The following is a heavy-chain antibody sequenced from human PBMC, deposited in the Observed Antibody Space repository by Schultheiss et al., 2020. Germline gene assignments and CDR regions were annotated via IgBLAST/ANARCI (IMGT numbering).Heavy chain of an antibody. Sequence: GGSLRLSCAASGFTFDDYGMSWVRQAPGKGLEWVSGINWNSGSIGYADSVKGRFTISRDNAKNSLYLQMNSLRAEDTALYYCAKAYYYDSSGYYAPIDYWGQGTLVTVSS. J-gene: IGHJ4*02. CDR2: INWNSGSI. D-gene: IGHD3-22*01. CDR1: GFTFDDYG. CDR3: AKAYYYDSSGYYAPIDY. V-gene: IGHV3-20*04.